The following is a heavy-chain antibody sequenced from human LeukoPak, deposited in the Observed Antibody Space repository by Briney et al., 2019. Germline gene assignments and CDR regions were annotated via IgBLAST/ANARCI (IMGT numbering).Heavy chain of an antibody. CDR3: ARAFKYSMSGYFFDY. Sequence: GGSLRLSCAASGFTFSTYSMNWVRQAPGKGLEWVSSISNSGTYIYYADSVKGRFTLSRDNAKNSLYLQMNSLRAEDTALYYCARAFKYSMSGYFFDYWGQGTLVTVSS. J-gene: IGHJ4*02. CDR2: ISNSGTYI. V-gene: IGHV3-21*04. D-gene: IGHD2-21*01. CDR1: GFTFSTYS.